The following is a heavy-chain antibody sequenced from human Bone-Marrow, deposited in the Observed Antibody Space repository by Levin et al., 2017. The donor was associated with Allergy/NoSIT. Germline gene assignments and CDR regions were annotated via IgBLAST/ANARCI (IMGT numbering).Heavy chain of an antibody. CDR3: ARISSAAFDM. J-gene: IGHJ3*02. D-gene: IGHD6-19*01. V-gene: IGHV1-2*02. CDR2: INPNSGDT. CDR1: GYTFTDYF. Sequence: GESLKISCKASGYTFTDYFIHWVRLAPGQGLEWMGWINPNSGDTDSSQNFQGTVTMTRDTSISTAYMEVTSLTSNDTALYDCARISSAAFDMWGQGTVVTVSS.